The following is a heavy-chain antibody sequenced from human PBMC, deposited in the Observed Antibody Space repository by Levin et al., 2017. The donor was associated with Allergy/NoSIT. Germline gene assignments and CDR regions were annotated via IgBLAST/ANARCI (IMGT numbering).Heavy chain of an antibody. CDR2: IYLSGST. CDR3: ARVAGYSYGYYFDY. Sequence: SETLSLTCAVSGGSISSGGYSWSWIRQPPGKGLEWIGNIYLSGSTYYNPSLKSRVTISVDRSKNQFSLNLSSVTAADTAVSYCARVAGYSYGYYFDYWGQGTLVTVSS. D-gene: IGHD5-18*01. V-gene: IGHV4-30-2*01. J-gene: IGHJ4*02. CDR1: GGSISSGGYS.